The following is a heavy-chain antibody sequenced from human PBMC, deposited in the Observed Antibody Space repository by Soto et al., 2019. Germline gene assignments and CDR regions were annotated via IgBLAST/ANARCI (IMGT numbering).Heavy chain of an antibody. CDR1: GFMFSSNE. D-gene: IGHD3-10*01. CDR3: TKDPRGPEY. J-gene: IGHJ4*02. CDR2: ISPSGDIT. V-gene: IGHV3-23*01. Sequence: GGSLRLSCAASGFMFSSNEMSWVRQAPGRGLELVSYISPSGDITQYADSVKGRFTISRDNSRNTLFLQMNSLRVEDTALYYCTKDPRGPEYWGQGSLVTVSS.